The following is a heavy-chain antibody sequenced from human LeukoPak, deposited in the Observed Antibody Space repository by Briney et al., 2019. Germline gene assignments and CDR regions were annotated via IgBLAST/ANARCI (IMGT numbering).Heavy chain of an antibody. CDR2: IDSSSRTI. V-gene: IGHV3-48*04. D-gene: IGHD3-10*01. CDR3: ARGPPDGSGSYYPGAD. J-gene: IGHJ4*02. Sequence: GGSLRLSCAASGFTLSSYSMNWVRQAPGKGLEWISFIDSSSRTIFYAESVKGRFTISRDNAKNTLYLQMNSLRVEDTAVYYCARGPPDGSGSYYPGADWGQGTLVTVSS. CDR1: GFTLSSYS.